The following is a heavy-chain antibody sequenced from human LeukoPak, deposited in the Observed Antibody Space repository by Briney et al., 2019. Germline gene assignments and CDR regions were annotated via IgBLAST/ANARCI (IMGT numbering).Heavy chain of an antibody. J-gene: IGHJ6*02. CDR2: IKQDGSEK. Sequence: GGSLRLSCAASGFTFSSYWMSWVRQAPGKGLEWVANIKQDGSEKYYVDSVKGRFTISRDNAKKSLYLLMNSLRAEDTAVYYCARDKSGYSSFYYYGMDVWGQGTTVTVSS. CDR1: GFTFSSYW. CDR3: ARDKSGYSSFYYYGMDV. V-gene: IGHV3-7*01. D-gene: IGHD3-22*01.